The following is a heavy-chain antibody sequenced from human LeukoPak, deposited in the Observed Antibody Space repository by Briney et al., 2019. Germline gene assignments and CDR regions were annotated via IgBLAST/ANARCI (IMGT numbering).Heavy chain of an antibody. CDR3: AKAGASYYDFWSGYWYFDY. D-gene: IGHD3-3*01. J-gene: IGHJ4*02. CDR2: ISGSGGST. V-gene: IGHV3-23*01. CDR1: GFTFSSYA. Sequence: PGGSLRLSCAASGFTFSSYAMSWVRQAPGKGLEWVSAISGSGGSTYYADSVKGRFTISRDNSKDTLYLQMNSLRAEDTAVYYCAKAGASYYDFWSGYWYFDYWGREPWSPSPQ.